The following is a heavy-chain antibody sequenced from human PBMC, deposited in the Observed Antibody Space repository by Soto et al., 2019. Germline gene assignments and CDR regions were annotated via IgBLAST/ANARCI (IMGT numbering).Heavy chain of an antibody. V-gene: IGHV2-5*04. J-gene: IGHJ6*03. CDR3: VKSVRGQCCSGSSCYYTDV. D-gene: IGHD3-10*02. Sequence: QITLKESGPTLVKDTQTLTPTCTFSGFSLSTDGVGVGWIRQPPGEAPEWLGRIYWDGDKRYSPSLKNRITITGDSSKSQVLLTMTNIDTVDTGTYFCVKSVRGQCCSGSSCYYTDVWGKGTTVTVSS. CDR1: GFSLSTDGVG. CDR2: IYWDGDK.